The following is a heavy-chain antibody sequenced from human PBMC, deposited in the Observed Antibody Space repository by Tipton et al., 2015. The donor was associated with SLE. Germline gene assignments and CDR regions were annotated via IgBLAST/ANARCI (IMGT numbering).Heavy chain of an antibody. CDR2: VSSSGGST. Sequence: GSLRLSCAASGFIFSNYALSWFRQAPGKGLEWVSGVSSSGGSTYYADSVKGRFTISRDNSKNTLYLQMNSLRAEDTAVYFCAKADLASSWYSLFDYWGQGTLVTVSS. CDR1: GFIFSNYA. D-gene: IGHD6-13*01. V-gene: IGHV3-23*01. CDR3: AKADLASSWYSLFDY. J-gene: IGHJ4*02.